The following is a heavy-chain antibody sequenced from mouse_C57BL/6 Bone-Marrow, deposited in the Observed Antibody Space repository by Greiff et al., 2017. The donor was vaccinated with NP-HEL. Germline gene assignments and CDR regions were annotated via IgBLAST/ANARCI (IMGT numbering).Heavy chain of an antibody. J-gene: IGHJ3*01. V-gene: IGHV1-18*01. Sequence: EVQRVESGPELVKPGASVKIPCKASGYTFTDYNMDWVKQSHGKSLAWIGDINPNNGGTIYNQKFKGKATLTVDKSSSTAYMELRSLTSEDTAVYYCARSGGYYPAWFAYWGQGTLVTVSA. CDR2: INPNNGGT. D-gene: IGHD2-3*01. CDR3: ARSGGYYPAWFAY. CDR1: GYTFTDYN.